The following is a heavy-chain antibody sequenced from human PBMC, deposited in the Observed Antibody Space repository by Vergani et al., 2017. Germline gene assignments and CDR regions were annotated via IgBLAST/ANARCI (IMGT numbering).Heavy chain of an antibody. Sequence: QVQLQESGPGLVKPSQTLSLTCTVSGGPFNSGSYYWSWLRQPAGKRLEWIGRIHTNGVIHYNPSLISRATISVDTSRNQISLKLTSVTTPDTAIYFYARGNPYVDFDIWGQGTMITVSS. V-gene: IGHV4-61*02. CDR2: IHTNGVI. CDR1: GGPFNSGSYY. CDR3: ARGNPYVDFDI. J-gene: IGHJ3*02. D-gene: IGHD3-16*01.